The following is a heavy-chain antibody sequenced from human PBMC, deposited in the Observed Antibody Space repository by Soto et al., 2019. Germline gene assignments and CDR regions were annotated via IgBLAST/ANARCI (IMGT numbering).Heavy chain of an antibody. CDR3: ARGSSSYYDYGMDV. Sequence: SETLSLTCAVSGDSISRGGYSWTWIRQPPGKALGWIGNIYDSGSTSYNPSLKSRVTMSVDTSKNQFSLKLTSVTAADTAVYFCARGSSSYYDYGMDVWGQGITVTVSS. D-gene: IGHD6-6*01. CDR2: IYDSGST. CDR1: GDSISRGGYS. V-gene: IGHV4-30-2*01. J-gene: IGHJ6*02.